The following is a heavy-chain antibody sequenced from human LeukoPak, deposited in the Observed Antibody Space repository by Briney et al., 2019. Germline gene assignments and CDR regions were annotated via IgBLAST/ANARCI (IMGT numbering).Heavy chain of an antibody. Sequence: GGSLRLSCVASGFTFSETYMAWVRQAPGKGLEWVSYISSGGSTIYYADSVKGRFTISRDNGKNSLYLQLNSLRADDTAVYYCAKDLLYSDVWGSYRPNPLDYWGQGTLVTVSS. D-gene: IGHD3-16*02. V-gene: IGHV3-11*04. J-gene: IGHJ4*02. CDR2: ISSGGSTI. CDR1: GFTFSETY. CDR3: AKDLLYSDVWGSYRPNPLDY.